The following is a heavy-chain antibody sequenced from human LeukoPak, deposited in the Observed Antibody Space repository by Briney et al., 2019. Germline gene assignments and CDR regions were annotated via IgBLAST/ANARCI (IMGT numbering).Heavy chain of an antibody. Sequence: GRSLRLSWTASGFTFNSYCIHWVRRAPGKGLEWVAVISYDGSNKYYADSVKGRFTISRDNAKKSLCLQMNSLSAEDTAVYYCARGARYGDYYYWGQGTLVTVSS. V-gene: IGHV3-30*03. CDR3: ARGARYGDYYY. CDR1: GFTFNSYC. J-gene: IGHJ4*02. CDR2: ISYDGSNK. D-gene: IGHD4-17*01.